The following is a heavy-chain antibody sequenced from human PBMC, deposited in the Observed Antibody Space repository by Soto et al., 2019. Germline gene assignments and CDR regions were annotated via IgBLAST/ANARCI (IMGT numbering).Heavy chain of an antibody. CDR2: TSYDGSNG. CDR1: GFTFSSSG. V-gene: IGHV3-30*18. CDR3: AKSPPAVAGYFDY. J-gene: IGHJ4*02. Sequence: QVQLVESGRGVVQPGRSLRLSCVASGFTFSSSGMHWVRQAPGKGLEWVAVTSYDGSNGYYADSVRGRFTISRDNSKNTLYLQMNSLRAEDTAVYYCAKSPPAVAGYFDYWGQGTLVTVSS. D-gene: IGHD6-19*01.